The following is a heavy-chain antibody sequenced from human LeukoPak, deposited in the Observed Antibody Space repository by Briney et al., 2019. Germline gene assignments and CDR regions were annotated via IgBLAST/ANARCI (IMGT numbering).Heavy chain of an antibody. CDR1: GYSFTSYW. CDR2: IYPGDSDT. V-gene: IGHV5-51*01. CDR3: ARQEYSSSSTSDYFDY. Sequence: GESLKISCKGSGYSFTSYWIGWVRQMPGKGLEWMGIIYPGDSDTRYSPSFQGQATISADKSISTAYLQWSSLKASDTAMYYCARQEYSSSSTSDYFDYWGQGTLVTVSS. D-gene: IGHD6-6*01. J-gene: IGHJ4*02.